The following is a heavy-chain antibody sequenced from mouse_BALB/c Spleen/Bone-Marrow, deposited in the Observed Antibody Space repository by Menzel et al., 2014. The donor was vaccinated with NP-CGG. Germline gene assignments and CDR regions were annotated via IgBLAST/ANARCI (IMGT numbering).Heavy chain of an antibody. V-gene: IGHV1-54*01. CDR3: ARELGVFAY. CDR1: GYAFTSYL. Sequence: QVQLQQSGAELVRPGTSVKVSCKASGYAFTSYLIEWVNQRPGQGLEWIGAINPGSGGTNYNEKFKGKATLTADKSPSTAYMQISSLTSDDSAVYFCARELGVFAYWGQGTLVTVSA. CDR2: INPGSGGT. D-gene: IGHD4-1*01. J-gene: IGHJ3*01.